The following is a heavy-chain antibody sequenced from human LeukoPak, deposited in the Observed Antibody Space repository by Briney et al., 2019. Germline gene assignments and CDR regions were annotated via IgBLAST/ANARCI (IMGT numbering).Heavy chain of an antibody. CDR1: GYTFTGYY. CDR3: ARVNQGRYCSGGSCSPGWDY. CDR2: INPNSGGT. V-gene: IGHV1-2*02. D-gene: IGHD2-15*01. J-gene: IGHJ4*02. Sequence: GASVKVSCKASGYTFTGYYMHWVRQAPGQGLEWMGWINPNSGGTNYAQKFQGRVTMTRDTSISTAYMELSRLRSDDTAVYYCARVNQGRYCSGGSCSPGWDYWGQGTLVTVSS.